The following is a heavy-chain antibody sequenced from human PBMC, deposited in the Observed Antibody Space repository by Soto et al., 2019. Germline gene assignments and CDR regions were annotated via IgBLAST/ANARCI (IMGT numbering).Heavy chain of an antibody. CDR2: ISGSGGTT. CDR1: GFNFSNHA. V-gene: IGHV3-23*01. Sequence: GGSLRLSCTASGFNFSNHAMSWVRQAPGKGLEWVSVISGSGGTTYYADSVKGRFTISRDNSKNTLYLQMNSLRAEDTAIYCEKDLGIIKFMYYFGSWGLGTLVTVSS. D-gene: IGHD3-16*01. J-gene: IGHJ4*02. CDR3: EKDLGIIKFMYYFGS.